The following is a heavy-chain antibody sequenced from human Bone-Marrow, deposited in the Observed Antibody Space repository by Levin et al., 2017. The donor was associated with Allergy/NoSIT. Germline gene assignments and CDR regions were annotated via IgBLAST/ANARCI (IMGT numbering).Heavy chain of an antibody. CDR2: IGTAGDT. CDR1: GFTFSSYD. V-gene: IGHV3-13*01. Sequence: SGGSLRLSCAASGFTFSSYDMHWVRQATGKGLEWVSAIGTAGDTYYPGSVKGRFTISRENAKNSLYLQMNSLRAGDTAVYYCARGSSGSYPDDAFDIWGQGTMVTVSS. CDR3: ARGSSGSYPDDAFDI. D-gene: IGHD1-26*01. J-gene: IGHJ3*02.